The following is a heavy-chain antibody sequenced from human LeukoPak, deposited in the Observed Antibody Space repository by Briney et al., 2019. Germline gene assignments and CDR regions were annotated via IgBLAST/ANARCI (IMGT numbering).Heavy chain of an antibody. CDR2: ISGSGGST. Sequence: PGGSLRLSCAASGFTFSSYAMSWVRQAPGKGLEWVSAISGSGGSTYYADSVKGRFTISRDNPKNTVFLQMTSLGAEDTAVYYCAKERGQYDILAADFWGQGTLVAVSS. D-gene: IGHD3-9*01. J-gene: IGHJ4*02. V-gene: IGHV3-23*01. CDR3: AKERGQYDILAADF. CDR1: GFTFSSYA.